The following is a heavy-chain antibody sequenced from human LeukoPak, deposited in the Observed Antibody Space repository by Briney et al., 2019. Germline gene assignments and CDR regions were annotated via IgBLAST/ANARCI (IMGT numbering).Heavy chain of an antibody. J-gene: IGHJ6*03. Sequence: GGSLRLSCAASGFTFSNYAMHWVRQAPGRGLEYVSAFSSNVGSTYYAKSVKGRFTISRDNSKNTLYLQMGSLRPEDMGVYYCARSMAYYDFWSGYSQYYYMDVWGKGTTVTVSS. V-gene: IGHV3-64*01. CDR2: FSSNVGST. D-gene: IGHD3-3*01. CDR3: ARSMAYYDFWSGYSQYYYMDV. CDR1: GFTFSNYA.